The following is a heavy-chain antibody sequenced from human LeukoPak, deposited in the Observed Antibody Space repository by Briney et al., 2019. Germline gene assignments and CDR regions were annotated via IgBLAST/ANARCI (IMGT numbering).Heavy chain of an antibody. CDR1: GGSISSSNYY. Sequence: SETLSLTCTVSGGSISSSNYYWGWIRQPPGKGLEWIGSIYYSGSTYYNPSLKSRVTISVDTSKNQFSLKLSSVTAADTAVYYCARRSTVAGYYYYYMDVWGKGTTVTISS. J-gene: IGHJ6*03. D-gene: IGHD6-19*01. CDR2: IYYSGST. CDR3: ARRSTVAGYYYYYMDV. V-gene: IGHV4-39*01.